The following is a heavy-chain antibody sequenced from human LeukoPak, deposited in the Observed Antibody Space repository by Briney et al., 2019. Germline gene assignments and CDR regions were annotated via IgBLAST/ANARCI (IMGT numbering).Heavy chain of an antibody. Sequence: SETLSLTCAVYGGSFSGYYWSWIRQPPGKGLEWIGEINHSGSTNYNPSLKSRVTISVDTSKNQFSLKLSSVTAADTAVYYCARMGRSSGWYWRDYWGQGTLVTVSS. CDR1: GGSFSGYY. D-gene: IGHD6-19*01. CDR2: INHSGST. J-gene: IGHJ4*02. CDR3: ARMGRSSGWYWRDY. V-gene: IGHV4-34*01.